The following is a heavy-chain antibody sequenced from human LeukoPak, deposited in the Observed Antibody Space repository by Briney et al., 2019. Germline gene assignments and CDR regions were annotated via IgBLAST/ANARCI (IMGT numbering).Heavy chain of an antibody. CDR2: ISGSGGNT. CDR1: GFTFSDAW. J-gene: IGHJ6*02. D-gene: IGHD5-12*01. CDR3: AKDDVDIVATIADYYGMDV. Sequence: PGGSLRLSCAASGFTFSDAWMSWVRQAPGKGLEWVSGISGSGGNTNYADSVKGRFTISRDNSKNTLFLQMNSLRAEDTAVYYCAKDDVDIVATIADYYGMDVWGQGTTVTVSS. V-gene: IGHV3-23*01.